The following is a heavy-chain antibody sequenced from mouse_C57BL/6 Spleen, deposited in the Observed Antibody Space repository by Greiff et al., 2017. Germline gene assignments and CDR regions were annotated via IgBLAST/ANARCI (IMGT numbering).Heavy chain of an antibody. CDR3: ARSGYGNYEAY. D-gene: IGHD2-1*01. J-gene: IGHJ3*01. V-gene: IGHV1-78*01. CDR1: GYTFTDHT. Sequence: QVQLQQSDAELVKPGASVKISCKVSGYTFTDHTIHWMKQRPEQGLVWIGYIYPRDGSTKYNEKFKGKATLTADNSYSTAYMQINSLTSEDSAVYFCARSGYGNYEAYWGQGTLVTVSA. CDR2: IYPRDGST.